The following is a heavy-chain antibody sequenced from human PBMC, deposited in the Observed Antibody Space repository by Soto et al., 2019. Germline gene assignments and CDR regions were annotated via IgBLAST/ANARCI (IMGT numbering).Heavy chain of an antibody. V-gene: IGHV3-30*04. CDR3: ARDRGRTPVGAYQFYHFGMDD. CDR1: GFTFSNYA. D-gene: IGHD3-10*01. CDR2: LSDDGSDK. J-gene: IGHJ6*02. Sequence: QVQLVESGGGVVQPERSLRLSCAASGFTFSNYAMHWVRQAPGKGLEWVAVLSDDGSDKYHVDSVKGRFTISRDNSKNTLYLQMNSLRPEDTAVYFCARDRGRTPVGAYQFYHFGMDDWGQGTTVIVSS.